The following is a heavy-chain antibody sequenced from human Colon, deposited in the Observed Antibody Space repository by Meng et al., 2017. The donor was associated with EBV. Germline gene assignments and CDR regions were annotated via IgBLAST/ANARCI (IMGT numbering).Heavy chain of an antibody. V-gene: IGHV2-5*02. J-gene: IGHJ5*02. D-gene: IGHD6-13*01. CDR2: ILWDDDK. CDR3: ARRKAAAAPLDH. CDR1: GFSLRTTGVG. Sequence: QITLKESGPTLVKPXKTRTLTCTFSGFSLRTTGVGVAWIRQPPGKALEWLALILWDDDKHYSPSLKSRVTVTKDTSKRQVVLTMTNMDPMDTATYYCARRKAAAAPLDHWGQGTLVTVSS.